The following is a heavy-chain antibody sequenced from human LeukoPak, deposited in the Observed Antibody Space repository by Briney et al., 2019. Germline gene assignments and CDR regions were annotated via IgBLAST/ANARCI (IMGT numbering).Heavy chain of an antibody. CDR3: ARGLRFLEWPDYFDY. D-gene: IGHD3-3*01. CDR2: IYHSGST. J-gene: IGHJ4*02. V-gene: IGHV4-30-2*01. Sequence: SETLSLTRTVSGGSISSGGYYWSWIRQPPGKGLEWIGYIYHSGSTYYNPSLKSRVTISVDRSKNQFSLKLSSVTAADTAVYYCARGLRFLEWPDYFDYWGQGTLVTVSS. CDR1: GGSISSGGYY.